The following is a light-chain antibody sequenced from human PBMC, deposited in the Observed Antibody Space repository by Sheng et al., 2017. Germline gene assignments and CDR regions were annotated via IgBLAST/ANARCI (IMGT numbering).Light chain of an antibody. Sequence: DIVMTQSPDSLAVSLGERATINCKSSQSVLYSSNNKNYLAWYQQKPGQPPKLLIYWASTRESGVPDRFSGSGSGTDFTLTISSLQPEDIATYYCQQFNSFPLTFGQGTRLDIK. CDR2: WAS. CDR3: QQFNSFPLT. J-gene: IGKJ5*01. CDR1: QSVLYSSNNKNY. V-gene: IGKV4-1*01.